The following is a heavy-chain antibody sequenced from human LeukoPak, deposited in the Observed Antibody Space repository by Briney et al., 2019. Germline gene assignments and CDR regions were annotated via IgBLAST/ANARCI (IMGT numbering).Heavy chain of an antibody. D-gene: IGHD6-19*01. V-gene: IGHV3-48*01. CDR2: ISGSSSTI. CDR3: ARYRSGGSMGFDY. J-gene: IGHJ4*02. CDR1: GFAFSGYS. Sequence: PGGSLRLSCAASGFAFSGYSLNWVRQAPGKGLEWVSYISGSSSTIYYADSVKDRFTISRDNAKNSLYLQMNSLRAEDTAVYYCARYRSGGSMGFDYWGQGTLVTVSS.